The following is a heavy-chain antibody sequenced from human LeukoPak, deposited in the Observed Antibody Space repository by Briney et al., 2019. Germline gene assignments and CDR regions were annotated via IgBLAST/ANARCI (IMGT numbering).Heavy chain of an antibody. CDR2: ISWDGGST. CDR3: ARDPWTNSDYDGFDY. CDR1: GFTFDDYT. V-gene: IGHV3-43*01. D-gene: IGHD5-12*01. Sequence: GGSLRLSCAASGFTFDDYTMHWVRQAPGKGLEWVSLISWDGGSTYYADSVKGRFTISRDNSKNTLYLQMNSLRAEDTAVHYCARDPWTNSDYDGFDYWGQGTLVTVSS. J-gene: IGHJ4*02.